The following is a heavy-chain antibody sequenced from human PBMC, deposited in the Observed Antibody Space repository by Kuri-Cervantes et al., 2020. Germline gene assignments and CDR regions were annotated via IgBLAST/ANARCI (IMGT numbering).Heavy chain of an antibody. D-gene: IGHD3-10*01. Sequence: ESLKISCEVSGFTFSSYWMHWVRQAPGKGLVWVSRINTDGTTTNYADSVKGRFTISRDSAKNTVYLQMNGLRGEDTAVYYCARSRDVSYYGMDVWGQGTTVTVSS. CDR1: GFTFSSYW. CDR3: ARSRDVSYYGMDV. V-gene: IGHV3-74*01. J-gene: IGHJ6*02. CDR2: INTDGTTT.